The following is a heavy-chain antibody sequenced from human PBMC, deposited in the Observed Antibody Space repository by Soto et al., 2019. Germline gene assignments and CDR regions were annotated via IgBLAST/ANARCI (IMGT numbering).Heavy chain of an antibody. CDR2: INPSGSST. CDR3: ARDPTRVTTV. V-gene: IGHV1-46*01. CDR1: GYTFTSYY. Sequence: QVQLVQSGAEVKKPGASVKVSCKASGYTFTSYYIHWVRQAPGQGLEWMGIINPSGSSTSYAQRFQGRVTMTGDTSTSTVYMELSSLRSEDTAVYYCARDPTRVTTVWGQGTLVTVSS. D-gene: IGHD4-17*01. J-gene: IGHJ4*02.